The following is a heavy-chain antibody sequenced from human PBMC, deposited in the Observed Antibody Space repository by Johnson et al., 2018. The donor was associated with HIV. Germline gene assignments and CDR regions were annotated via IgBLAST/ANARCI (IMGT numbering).Heavy chain of an antibody. D-gene: IGHD1-7*01. CDR3: ARAELPDAFDI. CDR1: AFTVSSNY. CDR2: IYPGGST. J-gene: IGHJ3*02. V-gene: IGHV3-53*01. Sequence: VQLMESGGGFIQPGGSLRLSCAASAFTVSSNYMSWVRQAPGKGLEWVSIIYPGGSTYYTDAVKGRFTISRDNSDNTLFLQMNSLRADDTAMYYCARAELPDAFDIWGQGTMVTVSS.